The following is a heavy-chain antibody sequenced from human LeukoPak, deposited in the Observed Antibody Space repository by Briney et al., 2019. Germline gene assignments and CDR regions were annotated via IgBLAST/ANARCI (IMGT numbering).Heavy chain of an antibody. CDR2: ISYDGSNK. V-gene: IGHV3-30-3*01. CDR3: ARGPGSSVYASAIDH. D-gene: IGHD2-8*01. J-gene: IGHJ4*02. Sequence: PGKSLRLSCTASGLTFNTYAMHWVRQAPGKGLQWVAVISYDGSNKYYADSVEGRFTISRDNSKNTLYLQMNSLRAEDTAVYYCARGPGSSVYASAIDHWGQGTLVTVSS. CDR1: GLTFNTYA.